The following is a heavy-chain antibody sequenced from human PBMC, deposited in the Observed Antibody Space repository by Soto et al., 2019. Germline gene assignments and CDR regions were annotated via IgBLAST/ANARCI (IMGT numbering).Heavy chain of an antibody. CDR1: GDSISTVDYF. CDR2: IYKSTTT. V-gene: IGHV4-30-4*01. J-gene: IGHJ5*01. Sequence: SETLSLTCSVSGDSISTVDYFWAWIRQPPGQALEYIGYIYKSTTTYYNPSFESRVAISLDTSKSQFSLNVTSVTAADTAVYFCARGRDCLTGRCFPNWFDSWGQGTLVTVSS. D-gene: IGHD3-16*01. CDR3: ARGRDCLTGRCFPNWFDS.